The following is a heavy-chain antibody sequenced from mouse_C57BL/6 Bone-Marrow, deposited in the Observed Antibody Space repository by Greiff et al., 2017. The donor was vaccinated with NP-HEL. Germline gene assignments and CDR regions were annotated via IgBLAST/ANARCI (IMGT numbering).Heavy chain of an antibody. CDR3: ARNDYGEVYFDY. CDR2: INPSNGGT. D-gene: IGHD2-4*01. V-gene: IGHV1-53*01. CDR1: GYTFTSYW. J-gene: IGHJ2*01. Sequence: VQLQQSGTELVKPGASVKLSCKASGYTFTSYWMHWVKQRPGQGLEWIGNINPSNGGTNYNEKFKSKATLTVDKSSSTAYMQLSSLTSEDSAVYYCARNDYGEVYFDYWGQGTTLTVSS.